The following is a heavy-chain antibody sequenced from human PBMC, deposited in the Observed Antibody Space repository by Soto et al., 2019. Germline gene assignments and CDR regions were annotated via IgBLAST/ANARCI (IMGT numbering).Heavy chain of an antibody. CDR3: AKDHRQWLFGYYFGY. D-gene: IGHD6-19*01. CDR1: GFTFSSYA. CDR2: ISGSGGST. J-gene: IGHJ4*02. Sequence: GGSLRLSCAASGFTFSSYAMSWVRQAPGKGLEWVSAISGSGGSTYYADSVKGRFTISRDNSKNTLYLQMNSLRAEDTAVYYCAKDHRQWLFGYYFGYWGQGTLFTVSS. V-gene: IGHV3-23*01.